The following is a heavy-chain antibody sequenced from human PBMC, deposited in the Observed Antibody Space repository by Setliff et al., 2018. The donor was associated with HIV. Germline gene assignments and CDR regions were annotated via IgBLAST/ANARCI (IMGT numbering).Heavy chain of an antibody. CDR3: ARARYGGFDH. D-gene: IGHD3-16*01. CDR1: GYNFDSFA. J-gene: IGHJ4*02. Sequence: GASVKVSCKASGYNFDSFAVIWVRQAPGQGLEWMGWISGYNGQTKDAQKFQGRLIMTTDTATSTSSMEMRSLRSDDTAIYYCARARYGGFDHWGQGSLVTVSS. V-gene: IGHV1-18*01. CDR2: ISGYNGQT.